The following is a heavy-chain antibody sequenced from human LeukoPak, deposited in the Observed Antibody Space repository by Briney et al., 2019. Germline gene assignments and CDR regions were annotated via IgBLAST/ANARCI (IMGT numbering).Heavy chain of an antibody. CDR1: GYSFTGYW. V-gene: IGHV5-51*03. CDR3: ARRKNSGSYHFDY. CDR2: IYPGDSDT. Sequence: GESLKISCKGSGYSFTGYWIGWVRQMPGKGLEWMGIIYPGDSDTRYSPSFQGQVTISADKSISTAYLRWSSLKASDTAMYYCARRKNSGSYHFDYWGQGTLVTVSS. J-gene: IGHJ4*02. D-gene: IGHD1-26*01.